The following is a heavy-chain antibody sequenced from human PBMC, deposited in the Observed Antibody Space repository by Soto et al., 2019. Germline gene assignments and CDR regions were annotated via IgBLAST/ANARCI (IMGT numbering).Heavy chain of an antibody. D-gene: IGHD1-1*01. Sequence: APVKVSSKDPRYTFTSYAMQWVRQAPGQRLEWMGWINAGNGNTKYSQKLQGRVTITRDTSASTAYMEVSSLRSEDTAVYYCAGAVGPVPADYWGQGTLVTVS. CDR3: AGAVGPVPADY. V-gene: IGHV1-3*01. CDR1: RYTFTSYA. J-gene: IGHJ4*02. CDR2: INAGNGNT.